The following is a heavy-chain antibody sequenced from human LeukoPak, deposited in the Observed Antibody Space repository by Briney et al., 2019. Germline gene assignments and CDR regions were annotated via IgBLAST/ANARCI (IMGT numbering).Heavy chain of an antibody. CDR1: GYTFTGYY. D-gene: IGHD3-10*01. V-gene: IGHV1-2*02. CDR3: AREGGSGSYYNRPAYYYYGMDV. CDR2: INPNSGGT. Sequence: ASVKVSCKASGYTFTGYYMHWVRQAPGQGLEWMGWINPNSGGTNYAQKFQGRVTMTRDTSISTAYMELSRLRSEDTAVYYCAREGGSGSYYNRPAYYYYGMDVWGQGTTVTVSS. J-gene: IGHJ6*02.